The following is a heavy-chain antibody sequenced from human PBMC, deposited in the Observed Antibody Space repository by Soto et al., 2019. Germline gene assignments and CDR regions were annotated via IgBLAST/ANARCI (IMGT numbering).Heavy chain of an antibody. J-gene: IGHJ4*02. CDR2: ISWNSGGI. Sequence: EVQLVESGGGLVQPGRSLRLSCAASGFTFDDYAMHWVRQVPGKGLVWVSGISWNSGGIDYADSVQGRFTISRDNAKNSLYLQMNSLRDEDTAFYYCVRDNSYVRGPFDYWGQGTLVTVSS. CDR1: GFTFDDYA. CDR3: VRDNSYVRGPFDY. V-gene: IGHV3-9*01. D-gene: IGHD3-10*02.